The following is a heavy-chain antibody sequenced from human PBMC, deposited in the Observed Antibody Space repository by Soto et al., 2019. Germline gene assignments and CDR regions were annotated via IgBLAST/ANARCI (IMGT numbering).Heavy chain of an antibody. CDR3: ARDGGSCYSCFDY. J-gene: IGHJ4*02. Sequence: GGSLRLSCAASGFTFSSYAMHWVRQAPGKGLEWVAVISYDGSNKYYADSVKGRFTISRDNSKNTLYLQMNSLRAEDTAVYYCARDGGSCYSCFDYWGQGTLVTVSS. CDR2: ISYDGSNK. CDR1: GFTFSSYA. D-gene: IGHD2-15*01. V-gene: IGHV3-30-3*01.